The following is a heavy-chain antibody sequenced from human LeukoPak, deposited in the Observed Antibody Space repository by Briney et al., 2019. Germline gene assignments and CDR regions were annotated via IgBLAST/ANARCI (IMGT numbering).Heavy chain of an antibody. CDR3: ATGFTIFGVVNDAFDI. D-gene: IGHD3-3*01. V-gene: IGHV3-74*01. CDR2: INSDGSST. CDR1: EFTFGSYW. J-gene: IGHJ3*02. Sequence: GGSLRLSCAASEFTFGSYWMHWVRQAPGKGLVWVSRINSDGSSTIYADSVKGRFTISRDNAKNTLYLQMKSLRAEDTDVYYCATGFTIFGVVNDAFDIWGQGTMVTVSS.